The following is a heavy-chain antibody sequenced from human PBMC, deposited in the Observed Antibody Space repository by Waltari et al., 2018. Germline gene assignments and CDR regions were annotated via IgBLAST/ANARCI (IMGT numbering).Heavy chain of an antibody. V-gene: IGHV4-39*01. J-gene: IGHJ6*03. CDR1: GASITNSNSY. CDR2: IYYREST. Sequence: QLQLQESGPGLVKPSETLSLTCSVSGASITNSNSYWSWIRQPPGKGLEWIGSIYYRESTYSSPSLKSRVTISLDTSKNQLSLKVSSVTVADTAIYFCARNMESPYNAPYYFYYMDVWGKGTTVTVSS. D-gene: IGHD3-10*01. CDR3: ARNMESPYNAPYYFYYMDV.